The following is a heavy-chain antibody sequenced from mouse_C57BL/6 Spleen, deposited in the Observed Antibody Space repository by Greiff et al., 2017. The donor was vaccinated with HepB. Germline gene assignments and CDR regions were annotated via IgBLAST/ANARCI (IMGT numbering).Heavy chain of an antibody. Sequence: VQLQQSGAELARPGASVKLSCKASGYTFTSYGISWVKQRTGQGLEWIGEIYPRSGNTYYNEKFKGKATLTADKSSSTAYMELRSLTSEDSAVYFCARRVFSGDYAMDYWGQGTSVTVSS. CDR3: ARRVFSGDYAMDY. J-gene: IGHJ4*01. CDR2: IYPRSGNT. CDR1: GYTFTSYG. V-gene: IGHV1-81*01.